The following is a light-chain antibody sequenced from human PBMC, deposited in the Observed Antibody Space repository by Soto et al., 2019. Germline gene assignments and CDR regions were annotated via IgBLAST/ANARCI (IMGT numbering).Light chain of an antibody. V-gene: IGKV1-5*03. CDR1: QTSSSW. Sequence: DIKLTQSPSPLSASVGDRVTLTCRASQTSSSWLAWYQHKPGKAPNLLIYETSNLESGVPSRFSGSASGTEFTLPISSLQPDDVATYYVQYYKDYCGTFGQGTKVEIK. CDR3: QYYKDYCGT. CDR2: ETS. J-gene: IGKJ1*01.